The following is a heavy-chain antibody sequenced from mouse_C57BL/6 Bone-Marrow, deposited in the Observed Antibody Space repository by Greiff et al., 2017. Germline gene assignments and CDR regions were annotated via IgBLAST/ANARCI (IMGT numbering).Heavy chain of an antibody. CDR1: GYTFTSYW. V-gene: IGHV1-52*01. CDR3: ARLTTVVASDY. Sequence: VRLQQPGAELVRPGSSVKLSCKASGYTFTSYWMHWVKQRPIQGLEWIGNIDPSDSETHYNQKFKDKATLTVDKSSSTAYMQLSSLTSEDSAVYYCARLTTVVASDYWGQGTTLTVSS. J-gene: IGHJ2*01. D-gene: IGHD1-1*01. CDR2: IDPSDSET.